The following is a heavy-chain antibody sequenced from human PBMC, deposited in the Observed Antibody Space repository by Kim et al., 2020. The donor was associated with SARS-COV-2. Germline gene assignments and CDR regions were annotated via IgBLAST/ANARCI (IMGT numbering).Heavy chain of an antibody. J-gene: IGHJ4*02. CDR2: ISSSSSYI. CDR1: GFTFSSYS. V-gene: IGHV3-21*01. D-gene: IGHD2-15*01. CDR3: ARGKRRVVVVAATFDY. Sequence: GGSLRLSCAASGFTFSSYSMNWVRQAPGKGLEWVSSISSSSSYIYYADSVKGRFTISRDNAKNSLYLQMNSLRAEDTAVYYCARGKRRVVVVAATFDYWGQGTLVTVSS.